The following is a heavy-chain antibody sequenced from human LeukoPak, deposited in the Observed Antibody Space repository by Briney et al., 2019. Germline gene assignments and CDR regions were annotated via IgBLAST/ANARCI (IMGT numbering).Heavy chain of an antibody. D-gene: IGHD3-10*01. Sequence: GGSLRLSCAASGFTFSSYWMSWVRQAPGKGLEWVANIKQDGSEKYYVDSVKGRFTISRDNAKNSLYLQMNSLRGEDTAVYYCARDNYYGSGSYPPLDYWGQRTLVTVSS. CDR2: IKQDGSEK. V-gene: IGHV3-7*01. CDR3: ARDNYYGSGSYPPLDY. CDR1: GFTFSSYW. J-gene: IGHJ4*02.